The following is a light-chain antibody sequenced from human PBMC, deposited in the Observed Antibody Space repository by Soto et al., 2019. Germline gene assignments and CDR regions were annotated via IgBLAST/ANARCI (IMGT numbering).Light chain of an antibody. CDR2: GDS. Sequence: QSALTQPPSVSGAPGQRVTISCTGSSSNIGAGYDVNWYQQLPETAPKLLIFGDSNRPSGVPDRFSGSKSGTSASLVITGLQADDEADYYCQSSDNGLSGSDVFGTGTKVTVL. J-gene: IGLJ1*01. CDR3: QSSDNGLSGSDV. CDR1: SSNIGAGYD. V-gene: IGLV1-40*01.